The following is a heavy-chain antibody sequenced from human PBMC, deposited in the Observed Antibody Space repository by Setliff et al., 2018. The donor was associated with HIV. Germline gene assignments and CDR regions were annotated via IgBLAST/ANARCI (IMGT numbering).Heavy chain of an antibody. CDR3: ARGTAYYNFWSGYSQDYYYYMDV. V-gene: IGHV4-34*01. Sequence: SETLSLTCAVYGGSFSGYYWSWIRQPPGKGLEWIGEINHSGSTNYNPSLKSRVTILVDSSRNQFSLRLSSVTAADTAVYYCARGTAYYNFWSGYSQDYYYYMDVWGKGTTVTVSS. J-gene: IGHJ6*03. D-gene: IGHD3-3*01. CDR2: INHSGST. CDR1: GGSFSGYY.